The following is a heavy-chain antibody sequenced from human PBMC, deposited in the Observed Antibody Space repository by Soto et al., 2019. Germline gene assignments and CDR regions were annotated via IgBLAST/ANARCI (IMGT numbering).Heavy chain of an antibody. J-gene: IGHJ4*02. CDR3: ARDSRYIDY. D-gene: IGHD1-20*01. CDR2: IWYDGSNK. V-gene: IGHV3-33*01. CDR1: GFTFSSYG. Sequence: GGSLRLSCAASGFTFSSYGMHWVRQAPGKGLEWVAVIWYDGSNKYYAEYVKGRFTISRDNSKNTLCLQMNRLRAEDTAVYYCARDSRYIDYWGQGTLVTVSS.